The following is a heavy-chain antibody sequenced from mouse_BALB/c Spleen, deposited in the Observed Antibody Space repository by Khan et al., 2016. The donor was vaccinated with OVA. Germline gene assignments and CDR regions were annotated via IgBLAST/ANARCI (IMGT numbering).Heavy chain of an antibody. CDR3: VRSPWLLQYTMDY. Sequence: QVTLKESGPGILQPSQTLSLTCSFSGFSLSSSGMSVSWIRQPSGKGLEWLAHIYWDDDKRYNPSLKSRLTISRDTSRNQVFLKSTSVDTADTATYYCVRSPWLLQYTMDYWGQGTSVTVSS. J-gene: IGHJ4*01. CDR2: IYWDDDK. D-gene: IGHD2-3*01. V-gene: IGHV8-12*01. CDR1: GFSLSSSGMS.